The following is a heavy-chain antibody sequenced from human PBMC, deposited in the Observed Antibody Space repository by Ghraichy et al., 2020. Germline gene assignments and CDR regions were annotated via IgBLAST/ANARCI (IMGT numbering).Heavy chain of an antibody. V-gene: IGHV4-59*08. Sequence: SETLSLTCTVSGGSISSYYWSWIRQPPGKGLEWIGYIYYSGSTNYNPSLKSRVTISVDTSKNQFSLKLSSVTAADTVVYYCARLGNRGVGYWGQGTLVTVSS. CDR3: ARLGNRGVGY. CDR2: IYYSGST. J-gene: IGHJ4*02. CDR1: GGSISSYY. D-gene: IGHD1-14*01.